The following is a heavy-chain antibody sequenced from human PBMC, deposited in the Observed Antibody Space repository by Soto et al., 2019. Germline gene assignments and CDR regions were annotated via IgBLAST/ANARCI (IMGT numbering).Heavy chain of an antibody. J-gene: IGHJ4*02. Sequence: TGGSLRLSCAASGFTFSSYSMNWVRQAPGKGLEWVSSISSSSSYIYYADSVKGRFTISRDNAKNSLYLQMNSLRAEDTAVYYCARDPRGYSYDDFDYWGQGTLVTVSS. CDR1: GFTFSSYS. V-gene: IGHV3-21*01. D-gene: IGHD5-18*01. CDR2: ISSSSSYI. CDR3: ARDPRGYSYDDFDY.